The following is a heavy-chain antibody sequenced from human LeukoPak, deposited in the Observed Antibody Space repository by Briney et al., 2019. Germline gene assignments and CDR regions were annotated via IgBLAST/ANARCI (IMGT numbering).Heavy chain of an antibody. CDR2: IYHSGST. D-gene: IGHD5-12*01. J-gene: IGHJ4*02. Sequence: SETLSLTCTVSGGYISSGGYYWSWIRQPPGKGLEWIGYIYHSGSTYYNPSLKSRVTIPVDRSKNQFSLKLSSVTAADTAVYYCARGAMSGYDSIPFFDYWGQGTLVTVSS. V-gene: IGHV4-30-2*01. CDR1: GGYISSGGYY. CDR3: ARGAMSGYDSIPFFDY.